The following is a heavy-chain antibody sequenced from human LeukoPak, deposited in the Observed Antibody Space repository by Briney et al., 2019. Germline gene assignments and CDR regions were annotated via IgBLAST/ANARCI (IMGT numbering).Heavy chain of an antibody. CDR3: ARDIRGSGAGGFDY. J-gene: IGHJ4*02. Sequence: GGSLRLSCEASGFTFSSYSMNWVRQAPGKGLEWVSSISSSSSYIYYADSVKGRFTISRDNAKNSLYLQMNSLRAEDTAVYYCARDIRGSGAGGFDYWGQGTLVTVSS. CDR2: ISSSSSYI. V-gene: IGHV3-21*01. D-gene: IGHD3-10*01. CDR1: GFTFSSYS.